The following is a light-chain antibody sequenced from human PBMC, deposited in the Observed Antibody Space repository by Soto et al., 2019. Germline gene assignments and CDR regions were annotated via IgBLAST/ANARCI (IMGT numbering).Light chain of an antibody. CDR3: SSYTSYNTLV. J-gene: IGLJ2*01. V-gene: IGLV2-14*01. CDR1: SSDVGGYNY. CDR2: DVS. Sequence: QSALTQPASVSGSPGQSITISCTGTSSDVGGYNYVSWYQQHPGKAPKLMIYDVSNRPSGVSNRFSGSKSGNTASLTISGLQADDDADYYCSSYTSYNTLVFGGGTKLTVL.